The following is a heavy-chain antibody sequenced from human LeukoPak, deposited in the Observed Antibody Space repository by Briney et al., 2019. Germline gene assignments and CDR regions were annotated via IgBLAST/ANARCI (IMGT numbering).Heavy chain of an antibody. CDR1: GFTFSVYG. CDR3: ARAGGSYYYYFDY. D-gene: IGHD1-26*01. J-gene: IGHJ4*02. CDR2: MWYDDSNK. V-gene: IGHV3-33*01. Sequence: GGSLRLSCAASGFTFSVYGMHWVRQAPGKGLEWVAVMWYDDSNKYYADSVKGRFTISRDNSKNTLYLEMSSLRAEDTAVYFCARAGGSYYYYFDYWGQGTLVSVSS.